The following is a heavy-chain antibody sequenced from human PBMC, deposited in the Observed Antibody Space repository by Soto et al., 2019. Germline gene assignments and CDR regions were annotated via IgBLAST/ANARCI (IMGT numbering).Heavy chain of an antibody. Sequence: SETLSLTCNLSGDSYSISTYSWSWIRQPPGKALQWIGFIYQSGVTSYNPSLASRVSISLDRSNNQCSLKLKSVTAADTAVYFCAGMPYTSGLRFDPWGTGTLVTVSS. D-gene: IGHD6-19*01. J-gene: IGHJ5*02. CDR3: AGMPYTSGLRFDP. CDR1: GDSYSISTYS. CDR2: IYQSGVT. V-gene: IGHV4-30-2*01.